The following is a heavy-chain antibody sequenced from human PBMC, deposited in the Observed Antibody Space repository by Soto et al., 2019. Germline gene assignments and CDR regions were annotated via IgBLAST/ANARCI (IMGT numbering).Heavy chain of an antibody. J-gene: IGHJ5*02. CDR1: GGTFSSYA. V-gene: IGHV1-69*01. CDR2: IIPIFGTV. Sequence: QVQLVQSGAEVKKPGSSVKVSCKASGGTFSSYAISWVRQAPAQGLEWMGGIIPIFGTVNYAQKFQGRVTITADESTSTAYMELSSLRSEDTAVYYCARSPYFGATVTTTKIGWFDPWGQGTLVTVSS. D-gene: IGHD4-17*01. CDR3: ARSPYFGATVTTTKIGWFDP.